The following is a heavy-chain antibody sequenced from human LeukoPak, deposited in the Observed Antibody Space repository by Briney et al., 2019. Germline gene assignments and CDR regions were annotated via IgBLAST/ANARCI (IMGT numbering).Heavy chain of an antibody. V-gene: IGHV4-31*03. CDR2: MYYSGNT. D-gene: IGHD2-15*01. J-gene: IGHJ4*02. Sequence: SQTLSLTCTVSGGTISRDGYYWIWIPQRPGKGLEGIRYMYYSGNTYYNPSLKSRATVSVDTSKSQRPLKLSYVAAADTGVYYCARGGPRGYCSGGNRYVENWGQGTLVTVSS. CDR1: GGTISRDGYY. CDR3: ARGGPRGYCSGGNRYVEN.